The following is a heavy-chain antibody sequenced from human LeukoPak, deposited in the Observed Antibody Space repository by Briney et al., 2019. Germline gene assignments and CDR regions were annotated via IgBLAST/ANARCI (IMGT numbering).Heavy chain of an antibody. V-gene: IGHV4-39*02. Sequence: KPSETLSLTCTVSGGSISSSSYYWGWIRQPPGKGLEWIGSIYYSGSTYYNPSLKSRVTISVDTSKNQFSLKLSSVTAADTAVYYCARDLFLAVALGAFDIWGQGTMVTVSS. CDR1: GGSISSSSYY. J-gene: IGHJ3*02. CDR3: ARDLFLAVALGAFDI. D-gene: IGHD6-19*01. CDR2: IYYSGST.